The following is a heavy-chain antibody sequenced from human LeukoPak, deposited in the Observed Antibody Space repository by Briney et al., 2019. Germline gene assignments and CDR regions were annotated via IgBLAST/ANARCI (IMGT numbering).Heavy chain of an antibody. J-gene: IGHJ4*02. CDR1: GYTFTGYY. CDR3: AREDTRVRGVIITANGDFDY. CDR2: ISPNSGGT. Sequence: ASVKVSCKASGYTFTGYYMHWVRQAPGQGLEWMGRISPNSGGTNYAQKFQGRVTMTRDTSISTAYMELSRLRSDDTAVYYCAREDTRVRGVIITANGDFDYWGQGTLVTVSS. D-gene: IGHD3-10*01. V-gene: IGHV1-2*06.